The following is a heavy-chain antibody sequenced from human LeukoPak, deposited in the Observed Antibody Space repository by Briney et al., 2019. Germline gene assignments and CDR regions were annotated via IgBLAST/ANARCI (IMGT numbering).Heavy chain of an antibody. CDR2: VYRSGDT. J-gene: IGHJ6*02. CDR1: GGSISTYY. V-gene: IGHV4-4*07. D-gene: IGHD3-9*01. CDR3: ARDYFEYSVHNGMDV. Sequence: PSETLSLTCSVSGGSISTYYWSWIRQPAGKGLEWIGRVYRSGDTNYNPSLKSRVTMSVDTSKNQISLRLRSVTAADTAVYYCARDYFEYSVHNGMDVWGQGTTVTVSS.